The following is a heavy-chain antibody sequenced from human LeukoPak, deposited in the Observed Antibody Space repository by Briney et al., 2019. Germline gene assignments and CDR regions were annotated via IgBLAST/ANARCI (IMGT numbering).Heavy chain of an antibody. V-gene: IGHV4-39*07. J-gene: IGHJ4*02. CDR3: ARADRGPLDY. CDR1: GGSISSSSYY. Sequence: PSETLSLTCTVSGGSISSSSYYWGWIRQPPGKGLEWIGSIYYSGSTYYNPSVKSRVTIFVDTSKNQFSLKLSSVTAADTAVYYCARADRGPLDYWGQGTLVTVSS. CDR2: IYYSGST. D-gene: IGHD1-14*01.